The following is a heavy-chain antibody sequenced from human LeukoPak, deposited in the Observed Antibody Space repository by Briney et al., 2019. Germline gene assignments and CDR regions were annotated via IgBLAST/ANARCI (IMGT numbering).Heavy chain of an antibody. CDR3: ARLGSSSSWGY. J-gene: IGHJ4*02. V-gene: IGHV4-4*09. Sequence: SETLSLTCTVSGGSISSYYWSWIRQPPGKGLEWIGSIYTSGSTNYNPSLKGRVTISVDTSKNQFSLKLSSVTAADTAVYYCARLGSSSSWGYWGQGALVTVSS. CDR1: GGSISSYY. D-gene: IGHD6-6*01. CDR2: IYTSGST.